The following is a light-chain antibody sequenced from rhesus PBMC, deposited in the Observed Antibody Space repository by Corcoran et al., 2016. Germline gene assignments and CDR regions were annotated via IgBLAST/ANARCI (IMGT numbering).Light chain of an antibody. J-gene: IGKJ4*01. CDR2: DAS. V-gene: IGKV3-35*01. CDR3: QQENNWPPT. CDR1: QTVSSH. Sequence: EIVMTQSPATLSLSPGERVTLSCRASQTVSSHLAWYQQKPGQAPRHLIYDASNRATDIPDRFSGSGSGTDFTLTISSPEPEDVGLYYCQQENNWPPTFGGGTRVEIK.